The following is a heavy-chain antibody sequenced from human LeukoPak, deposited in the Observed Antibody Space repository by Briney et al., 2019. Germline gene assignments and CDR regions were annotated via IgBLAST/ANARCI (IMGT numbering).Heavy chain of an antibody. CDR2: ISGSGGST. Sequence: QPGGSLRLSCAASGFTFSSYAMSWVRQAPGKGLEWVSAISGSGGSTYYADSVKGRFTISRDNSKNTLYPQMNSLRAEDTAVYYCAKSDLVVVPAAHDYWGQGTLVTVSS. CDR1: GFTFSSYA. D-gene: IGHD2-2*01. V-gene: IGHV3-23*01. J-gene: IGHJ4*02. CDR3: AKSDLVVVPAAHDY.